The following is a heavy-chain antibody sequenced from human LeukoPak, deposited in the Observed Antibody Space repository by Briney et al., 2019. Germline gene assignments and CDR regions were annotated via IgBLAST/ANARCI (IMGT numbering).Heavy chain of an antibody. J-gene: IGHJ6*03. CDR1: GYTFTSYD. D-gene: IGHD6-13*01. CDR2: MNPNSGNT. CDR3: ARALSSSSKPPYYYYYYMDV. Sequence: GASVKVSCKASGYTFTSYDINWVRQATGQGLEWMGWMNPNSGNTGYAQKFQGRVTITRNTSISTAYMELSSLRSEDTAVYYCARALSSSSKPPYYYYYYMDVWGKGTTVTVSS. V-gene: IGHV1-8*03.